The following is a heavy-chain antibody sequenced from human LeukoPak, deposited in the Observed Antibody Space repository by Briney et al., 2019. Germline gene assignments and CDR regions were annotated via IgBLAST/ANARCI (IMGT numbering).Heavy chain of an antibody. V-gene: IGHV3-74*01. J-gene: IGHJ4*02. CDR2: INSDGINT. CDR1: GFTFSNYW. CDR3: ARESGSVTSEVDFDY. D-gene: IGHD4-17*01. Sequence: GGSLRLSCAASGFTFSNYWMHWVRQAPGKGLVWVSRINSDGINTSYADSVNGRFTISRDNAKNSLYLQMNSLRAEDTAVYYCARESGSVTSEVDFDYWGQGTLVTVSS.